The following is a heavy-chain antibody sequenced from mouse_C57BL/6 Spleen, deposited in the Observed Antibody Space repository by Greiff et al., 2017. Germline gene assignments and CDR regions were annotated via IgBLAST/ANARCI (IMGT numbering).Heavy chain of an antibody. Sequence: VQLQQSGAELVKPGASVKLSCTASGFNIKDSYMHWVKQRTEQGLEWIGRLDPEDGETKYAPKFQGKATITADTSSNTADLQLSSLTSEDTAVYYCARGVYSNPFAYWGQGTLVTVSA. CDR1: GFNIKDSY. D-gene: IGHD2-5*01. J-gene: IGHJ3*01. CDR2: LDPEDGET. V-gene: IGHV14-2*01. CDR3: ARGVYSNPFAY.